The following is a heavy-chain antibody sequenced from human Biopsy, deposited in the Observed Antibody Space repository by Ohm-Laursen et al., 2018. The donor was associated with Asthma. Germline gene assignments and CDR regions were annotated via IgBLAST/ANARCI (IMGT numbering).Heavy chain of an antibody. CDR2: IPQGGAT. V-gene: IGHV4-34*01. J-gene: IGHJ6*02. CDR3: ASGPQWSGLDV. CDR1: RGSFRGYV. D-gene: IGHD2-8*01. Sequence: SDTLSLTCASRGSFRGYVWTWIRQPPGKGLEWIGEIPQGGATTFNPSLMSRVTISIDPSKSQLSLRLTSMTAADTAVYYCASGPQWSGLDVWGQGTTVTVSS.